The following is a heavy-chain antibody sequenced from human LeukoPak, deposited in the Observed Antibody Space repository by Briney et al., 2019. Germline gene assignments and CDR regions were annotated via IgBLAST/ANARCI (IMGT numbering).Heavy chain of an antibody. V-gene: IGHV3-23*01. CDR3: ASGTYRLGDY. CDR1: GFTFGSYW. Sequence: GGSLRLSCAASGFTFGSYWMSWVRQAPGKGLEWVAGISGSGVDTHYAGSVNGRFRISRDNSANTLYLQMNSLREEDTALYYCASGTYRLGDYWGQGTQVAVSP. J-gene: IGHJ4*02. D-gene: IGHD3-10*01. CDR2: ISGSGVDT.